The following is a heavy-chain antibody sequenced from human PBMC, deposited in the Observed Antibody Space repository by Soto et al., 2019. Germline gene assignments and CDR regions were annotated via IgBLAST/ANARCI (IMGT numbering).Heavy chain of an antibody. CDR3: AKDRTMEDSQGY. V-gene: IGHV3-23*01. D-gene: IGHD3-10*01. J-gene: IGHJ4*02. CDR2: ISGSGGST. Sequence: EVQLLESGGGLVQPGGSLGLSCAASGFTFSSYAMSWVRQAPGKGLEWVSAISGSGGSTYYADSVKGRFTISRDNSKNTLYLQMNSLRAEDTAVYYCAKDRTMEDSQGYWGQGTLVTVSS. CDR1: GFTFSSYA.